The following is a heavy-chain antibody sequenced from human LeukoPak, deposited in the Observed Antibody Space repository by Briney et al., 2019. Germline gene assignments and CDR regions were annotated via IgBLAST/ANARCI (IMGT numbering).Heavy chain of an antibody. J-gene: IGHJ3*02. CDR1: GGTFRRFA. CDR3: ARGRNYYDSSRYYYEGDAFDI. D-gene: IGHD3-22*01. Sequence: GASVKVSCKASGGTFRRFAMSWVRQAPGQVLEWMGLINPDGGNTNYAQNFQGRVTLTRDTSTSTVYMELSSLRSEDTAVYYCARGRNYYDSSRYYYEGDAFDIWGQGTMVTVSS. V-gene: IGHV1-46*01. CDR2: INPDGGNT.